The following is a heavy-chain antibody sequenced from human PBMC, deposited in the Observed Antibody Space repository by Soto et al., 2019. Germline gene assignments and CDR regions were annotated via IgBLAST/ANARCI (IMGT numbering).Heavy chain of an antibody. CDR3: ARVAVVVPAAQPSTFDY. D-gene: IGHD2-2*01. CDR2: IYYSGST. V-gene: IGHV4-39*02. Sequence: SETLSLTCTVSGGSISSSSYYWGWIRQPPGKGLEWIGSIYYSGSTYYNPSLKSRVTISVDTSKHHFSLKLSSVTAADTAVYYCARVAVVVPAAQPSTFDYWGQGTLVTVSS. CDR1: GGSISSSSYY. J-gene: IGHJ4*02.